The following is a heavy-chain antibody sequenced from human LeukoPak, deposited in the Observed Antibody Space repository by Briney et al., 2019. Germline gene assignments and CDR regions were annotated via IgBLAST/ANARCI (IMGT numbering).Heavy chain of an antibody. CDR2: FDPEDGET. Sequence: GASVKVSCKVSGYTLTELSMHWVRQAPGKGLEWMGGFDPEDGETIYAQKFQGRVTMTEDTSTDTAYMELSSLRSEDTAVYYCATAVPNWNYFDYWAREPWSPSPQ. D-gene: IGHD1-1*01. CDR3: ATAVPNWNYFDY. J-gene: IGHJ4*02. V-gene: IGHV1-24*01. CDR1: GYTLTELS.